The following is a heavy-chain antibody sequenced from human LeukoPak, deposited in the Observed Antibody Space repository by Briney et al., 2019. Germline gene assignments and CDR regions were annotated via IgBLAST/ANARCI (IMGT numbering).Heavy chain of an antibody. CDR1: GYTFTGYY. D-gene: IGHD3-22*01. CDR2: INPNSGGT. Sequence: ASVKVSCRASGYTFTGYYMHWVRQAPGQGPEWMGWINPNSGGTNYAQKFQGRVTMTRDTSISTAYMELSRLRSDDTAVYYCARGTGRLLLPFGYWGQGTLVTVSS. CDR3: ARGTGRLLLPFGY. V-gene: IGHV1-2*02. J-gene: IGHJ4*02.